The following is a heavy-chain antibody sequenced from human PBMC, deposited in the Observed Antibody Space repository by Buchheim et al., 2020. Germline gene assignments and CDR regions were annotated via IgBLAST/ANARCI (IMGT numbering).Heavy chain of an antibody. D-gene: IGHD1-26*01. V-gene: IGHV4-34*01. Sequence: QVQLQQWGAGLLKPSETLSLTCAVYGGSFSGYYWSWIRQPPGKGLEWIGEINHSGSTNYNPSLKSRVTISVDTSKNQFSLKLSSVTAADTAVYYCARSNSGSSRSDWFDPWGQGTL. J-gene: IGHJ5*02. CDR3: ARSNSGSSRSDWFDP. CDR2: INHSGST. CDR1: GGSFSGYY.